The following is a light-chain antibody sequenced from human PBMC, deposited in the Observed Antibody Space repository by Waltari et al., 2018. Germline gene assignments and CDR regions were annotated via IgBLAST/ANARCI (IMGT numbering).Light chain of an antibody. V-gene: IGLV1-40*01. CDR1: SSNIGADYD. Sequence: QSVLTQPPSVSGAPGQRVTISCTGSSSNIGADYDVYWYQQLPGIAPKLLIYVNNNRPAGGPDRFPGSTSCTSASLSITGLQAEDEADYYCQSYDSSRRGVIFGGGTKLTVL. CDR3: QSYDSSRRGVI. J-gene: IGLJ2*01. CDR2: VNN.